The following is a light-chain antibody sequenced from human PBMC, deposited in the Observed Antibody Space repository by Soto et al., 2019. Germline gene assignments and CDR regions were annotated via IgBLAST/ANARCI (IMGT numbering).Light chain of an antibody. CDR3: SSYTTSSTYV. CDR2: DVS. V-gene: IGLV2-18*02. CDR1: SSDVGSYNR. Sequence: QSALTQPPSVSGSPGQSVTISCTGTSSDVGSYNRVSWYQQPPGTAPKLMIYDVSNRPSGIPDRFSGSKSGNAASLTISGLQAEDEADSYCSSYTTSSTYVFGTGTKVTV. J-gene: IGLJ1*01.